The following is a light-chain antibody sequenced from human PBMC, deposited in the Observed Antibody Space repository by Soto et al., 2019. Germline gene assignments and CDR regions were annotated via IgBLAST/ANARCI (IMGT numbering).Light chain of an antibody. CDR2: QDS. Sequence: SYELTQPPSVSVSPGQTASITCSGDKLGDKYACWYQQKQGQSPVLVIYQDSKRRSGITERFSGCNSGNTATLTISGTQAMDDADDYCQAWDSSTAGVVFGGGTKLTVL. V-gene: IGLV3-1*01. J-gene: IGLJ2*01. CDR1: KLGDKY. CDR3: QAWDSSTAGVV.